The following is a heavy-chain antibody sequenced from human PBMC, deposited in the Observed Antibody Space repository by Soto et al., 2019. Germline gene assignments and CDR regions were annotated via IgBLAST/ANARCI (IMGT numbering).Heavy chain of an antibody. V-gene: IGHV4-34*01. Sequence: QVQLQQWGAGLLKPSETLSLTCAVYGGSFSGYYWSWIRQPPGKGLEWIGEINHSGSTNYNPSLKSQVTISVDTSKNHFSLKLSSVTAADTAVYYCARGTDYGDYVRMNWFDPWGQGTLVTVSS. J-gene: IGHJ5*02. CDR2: INHSGST. CDR1: GGSFSGYY. D-gene: IGHD4-17*01. CDR3: ARGTDYGDYVRMNWFDP.